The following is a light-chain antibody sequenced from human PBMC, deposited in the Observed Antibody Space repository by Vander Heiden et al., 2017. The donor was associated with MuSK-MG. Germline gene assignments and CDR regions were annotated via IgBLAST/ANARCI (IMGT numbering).Light chain of an antibody. V-gene: IGKV1-39*01. CDR2: AAS. J-gene: IGKJ3*01. Sequence: DIQMTQSTSSLSASVGDRVTITCRASQSISSYLNWYQQKPGKAPKLLIYAASSLQSGVPSRFSGSGSGTDFTLTISSLQPEDFATYYCQQSYSTPFTFGHGTKVDIK. CDR3: QQSYSTPFT. CDR1: QSISSY.